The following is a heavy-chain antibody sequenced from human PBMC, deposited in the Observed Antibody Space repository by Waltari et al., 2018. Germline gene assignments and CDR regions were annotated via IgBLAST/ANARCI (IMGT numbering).Heavy chain of an antibody. D-gene: IGHD3-10*01. CDR2: ISWNSGSI. CDR3: AKSDGYYYGSGSIDY. J-gene: IGHJ4*02. CDR1: GFTFDDYA. Sequence: EVQLVESGGGLVQPGRSLRLSCAASGFTFDDYAMHWVRQAPGKGLEWVSGISWNSGSIGYADSVKGRFTISRDNAKNSLYLQMNSLRAEDMALYYCAKSDGYYYGSGSIDYWGQGTLVTVSS. V-gene: IGHV3-9*03.